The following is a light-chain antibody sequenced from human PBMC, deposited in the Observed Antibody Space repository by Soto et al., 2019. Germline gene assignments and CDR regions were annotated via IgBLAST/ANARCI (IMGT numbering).Light chain of an antibody. CDR1: QSMSNY. J-gene: IGKJ4*01. CDR2: GAS. Sequence: DIQMTQSPSSLSASVGDRVTITCRPSQSMSNYLNWDQWEPGKAPKLLIYGASSFQSGVPARFSGSGSGTDFTLTISSLQPEDFATYYCQQSYSRPLTFGGGTKVDIK. CDR3: QQSYSRPLT. V-gene: IGKV1-39*01.